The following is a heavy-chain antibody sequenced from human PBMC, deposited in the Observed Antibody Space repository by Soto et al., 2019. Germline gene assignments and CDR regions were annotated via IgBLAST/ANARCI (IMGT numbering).Heavy chain of an antibody. V-gene: IGHV4-59*08. CDR3: ARLNSASYYFDY. CDR2: IYYSGST. Sequence: SETLSLTCTVSGGSISSYYWSWIRQPPGKGLEWIGYIYYSGSTNYNPSLKSRVTISVDTSKNQFSLKLSSVTAADTAVYYCARLNSASYYFDYWGQGTLVTVSS. CDR1: GGSISSYY. J-gene: IGHJ4*02.